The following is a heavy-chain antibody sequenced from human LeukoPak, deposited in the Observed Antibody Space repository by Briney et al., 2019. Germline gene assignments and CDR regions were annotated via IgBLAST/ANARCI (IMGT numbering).Heavy chain of an antibody. CDR3: AKARAGGYNYGPFDY. J-gene: IGHJ4*02. Sequence: GGSLRLSCAAPGFTFRLYGMNWVRQAPGKGLEWVSAISGGGETTTYTDSVKRRFTISRDNSKNPVYLQMNSLSAEDTAVYYCAKARAGGYNYGPFDYWGQGTLVTVSS. V-gene: IGHV3-23*01. CDR1: GFTFRLYG. CDR2: ISGGGETT. D-gene: IGHD5-18*01.